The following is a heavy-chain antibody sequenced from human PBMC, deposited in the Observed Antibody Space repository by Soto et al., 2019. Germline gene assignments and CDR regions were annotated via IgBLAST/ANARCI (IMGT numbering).Heavy chain of an antibody. D-gene: IGHD2-8*01. CDR1: GFTFSSYW. V-gene: IGHV3-74*01. CDR3: ARGGVDYAMDV. J-gene: IGHJ6*02. Sequence: GGSLSLSCAASGFTFSSYWMHWVRQAPGKGLVWVSRINSDGSSTSYADSVKGRFTISRDTSKNTLYLQMNSLRAEDTAVYYCARGGVDYAMDVWGQGTTVTVSS. CDR2: INSDGSST.